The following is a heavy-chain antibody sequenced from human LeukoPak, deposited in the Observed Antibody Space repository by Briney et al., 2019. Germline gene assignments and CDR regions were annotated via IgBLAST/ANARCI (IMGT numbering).Heavy chain of an antibody. V-gene: IGHV1-3*01. Sequence: ASVKVSCKASGYTFTTYAIHWVRQAPGQRLEWMGWINAGNGNTKYSQKFQSRVTTTRDTSASTAYMELINLRSEDTAVYYCAREGTVYYYYGMDVWGQGTTVTVSS. CDR3: AREGTVYYYYGMDV. CDR2: INAGNGNT. J-gene: IGHJ6*02. CDR1: GYTFTTYA. D-gene: IGHD4-17*01.